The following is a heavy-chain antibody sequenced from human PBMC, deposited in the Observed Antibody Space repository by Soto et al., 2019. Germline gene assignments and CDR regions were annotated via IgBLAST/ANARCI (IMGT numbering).Heavy chain of an antibody. CDR2: ISSGSGSI. D-gene: IGHD3-3*01. J-gene: IGHJ4*02. CDR1: GFTFTAYS. CDR3: AREFWDY. Sequence: EVQLVESGGGLVQPGGSLRLSCAASGFTFTAYSMNWVRQAPGKGLEWVSYISSGSGSIYYADSVKGRFTISRDDAKNSLYLQMNSLRDEDTAVYYCAREFWDYWGQGTVVTVSS. V-gene: IGHV3-48*02.